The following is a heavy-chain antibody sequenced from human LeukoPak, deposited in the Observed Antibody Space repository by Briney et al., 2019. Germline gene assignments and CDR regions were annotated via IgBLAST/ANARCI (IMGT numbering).Heavy chain of an antibody. D-gene: IGHD6-13*01. CDR3: AKSPGYSSSWYDY. J-gene: IGHJ4*02. CDR2: ISGSGGST. Sequence: GGSLRLSCAASGFTFSSYGLSWVRQAPGKGLEWVSAISGSGGSTYYADSVKGRFTISRDNSKNTLYLQMNSLRAEDTAVYYCAKSPGYSSSWYDYWGQGTLVTVSS. CDR1: GFTFSSYG. V-gene: IGHV3-23*01.